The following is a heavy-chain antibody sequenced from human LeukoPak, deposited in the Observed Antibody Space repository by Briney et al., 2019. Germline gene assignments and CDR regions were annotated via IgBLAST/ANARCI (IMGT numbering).Heavy chain of an antibody. J-gene: IGHJ6*03. CDR2: IIPIFGTA. CDR3: ARGGDGIAAAGISLTHYYYYMDV. CDR1: GYTFTGYY. D-gene: IGHD6-13*01. Sequence: ASVKVSCKASGYTFTGYYMHWVRQAPGQGLEWMGGIIPIFGTANYAQKFQGRVTITADESTSTAYMELSSLRSEDTAVYYCARGGDGIAAAGISLTHYYYYMDVWGKGTTVTISS. V-gene: IGHV1-69*13.